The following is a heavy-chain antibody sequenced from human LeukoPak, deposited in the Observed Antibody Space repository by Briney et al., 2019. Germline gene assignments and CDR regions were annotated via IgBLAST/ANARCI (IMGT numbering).Heavy chain of an antibody. V-gene: IGHV4-34*01. CDR2: INHSGST. CDR1: GGSFSGYY. D-gene: IGHD3-10*01. Sequence: SETLSLTCAVYGGSFSGYYWSWIRQPPGKGLEWIGEINHSGSTNYNPSLKSRVTISLDTSKNQFSLRLTSVTAADTAMYYCARGVSLVRGMWFDPWGQGTLVTVSS. CDR3: ARGVSLVRGMWFDP. J-gene: IGHJ5*02.